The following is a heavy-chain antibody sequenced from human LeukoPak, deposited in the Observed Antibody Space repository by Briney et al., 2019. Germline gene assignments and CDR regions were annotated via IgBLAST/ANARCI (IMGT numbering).Heavy chain of an antibody. CDR3: ARDRKLTYYYDSSGYGYYMDV. CDR1: GGSISSYY. D-gene: IGHD3-22*01. J-gene: IGHJ6*03. CDR2: IYTSGST. Sequence: SETLSLTCTVSGGSISSYYWSWIRQPAGKGLEWIGRIYTSGSTNYNPSLKSRVTMSVDTSKNQFSLKLSSVTAADTAVYYCARDRKLTYYYDSSGYGYYMDVWGKGTTVTVSS. V-gene: IGHV4-4*07.